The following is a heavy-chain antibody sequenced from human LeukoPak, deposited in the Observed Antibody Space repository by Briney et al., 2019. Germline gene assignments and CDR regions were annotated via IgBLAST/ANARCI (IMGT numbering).Heavy chain of an antibody. V-gene: IGHV3-11*04. Sequence: GGSLRLSCAASGFTFSDYFMTWIRQAPGKGLEWVSYISGSGSNKYYADSVKGRFTISRDNAKNSMYLQMDSLRDEDTAVYYCATETIGRHYDYWGQGTLLTVSS. D-gene: IGHD1-14*01. CDR2: ISGSGSNK. J-gene: IGHJ4*02. CDR3: ATETIGRHYDY. CDR1: GFTFSDYF.